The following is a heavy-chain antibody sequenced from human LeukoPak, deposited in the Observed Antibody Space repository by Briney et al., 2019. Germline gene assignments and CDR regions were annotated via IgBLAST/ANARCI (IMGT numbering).Heavy chain of an antibody. CDR1: GGSFSSYY. CDR3: ARTRKAYCGGDCYRFYFDY. J-gene: IGHJ4*02. CDR2: IYYSGST. Sequence: SETLSLTCAVYGGSFSSYYWGWIRQPPGKGLEWIRSIYYSGSTYYNPSLKSRVTISVDTSKNQFSLKLSSVTAADTAVYYCARTRKAYCGGDCYRFYFDYWGQGTLVTVSS. V-gene: IGHV4-39*01. D-gene: IGHD2-21*02.